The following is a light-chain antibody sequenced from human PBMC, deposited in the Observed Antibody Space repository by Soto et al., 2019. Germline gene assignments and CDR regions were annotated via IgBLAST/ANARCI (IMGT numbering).Light chain of an antibody. CDR1: QSVRSNY. CDR3: QQYGSSPLT. CDR2: DTS. Sequence: EIVLTQSPGTLSLSPGERATLSCRASQSVRSNYLAWYQQKPGQAPRFLIYDTSSRATGIPERFSGSGSGTHCTLTISRLEPEDFAVYYCQQYGSSPLTFGGGTKVEIK. J-gene: IGKJ4*01. V-gene: IGKV3-20*01.